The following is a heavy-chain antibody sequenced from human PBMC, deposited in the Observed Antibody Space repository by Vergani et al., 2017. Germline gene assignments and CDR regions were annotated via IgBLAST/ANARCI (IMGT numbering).Heavy chain of an antibody. D-gene: IGHD2-2*01. J-gene: IGHJ6*02. CDR1: GGTFSSYA. Sequence: QVHLLQSGAEVKKPGSSVKVSCKASGGTFSSYAISWVRQAPGQGLEWMGGIIPIFGTANYAQKFQGRVTITADESTSTAYMELSSLRSEDTAVYYCARDSGYCSSTSCSEDYYYYGMDVWGQGTTVTVSS. V-gene: IGHV1-69*12. CDR3: ARDSGYCSSTSCSEDYYYYGMDV. CDR2: IIPIFGTA.